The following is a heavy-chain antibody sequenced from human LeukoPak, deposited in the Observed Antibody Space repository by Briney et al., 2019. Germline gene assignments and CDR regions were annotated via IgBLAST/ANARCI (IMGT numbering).Heavy chain of an antibody. Sequence: SETLSLTCTVSGGSISSSTYYWGWIRRPPGKGLEWIGSIYYSGTTYYNPSLKSRVTVSVDTSKNQFSLNLSSVTAADMAVYYCARGSTLRHYQYWGQGTLVTVSS. CDR1: GGSISSSTYY. CDR3: ARGSTLRHYQY. CDR2: IYYSGTT. V-gene: IGHV4-39*01. D-gene: IGHD3-16*01. J-gene: IGHJ4*02.